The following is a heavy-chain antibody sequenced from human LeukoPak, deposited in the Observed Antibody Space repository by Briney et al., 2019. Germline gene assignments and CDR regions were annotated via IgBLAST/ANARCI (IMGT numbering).Heavy chain of an antibody. V-gene: IGHV3-30-3*01. D-gene: IGHD1-14*01. J-gene: IGHJ3*02. Sequence: GGSLRLSCAASGFTFSSYAMHWVRQAPGKGLEWVAVISYDGSNKYYADSVKGRFTISRDNSKNTLYLQMNSLRAEDTAVYYCASETELMGAFDIWGQGTMVTVSS. CDR1: GFTFSSYA. CDR3: ASETELMGAFDI. CDR2: ISYDGSNK.